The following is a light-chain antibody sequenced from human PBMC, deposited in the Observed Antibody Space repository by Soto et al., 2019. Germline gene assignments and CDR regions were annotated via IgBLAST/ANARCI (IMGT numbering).Light chain of an antibody. CDR3: QQYGSSPWT. CDR2: DAS. V-gene: IGKV3-20*01. J-gene: IGKJ1*01. CDR1: QSVSSD. Sequence: EIVLTQSPATLSLSPGERATLSCRASQSVSSDLAWYQQKPGQAPRLLIYDASNRATGIPARFSGSGSGTDFTLTISRLEPEDFAVYYCQQYGSSPWTFGQGTKVDI.